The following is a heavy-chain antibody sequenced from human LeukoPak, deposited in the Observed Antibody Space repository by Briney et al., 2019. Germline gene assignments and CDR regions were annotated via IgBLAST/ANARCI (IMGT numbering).Heavy chain of an antibody. CDR2: VFYSGRT. CDR3: ARVTGYMIEDYFDY. D-gene: IGHD3-22*01. CDR1: GGSISTSSYY. V-gene: IGHV4-61*05. Sequence: SETLSLTCTVSGGSISTSSYYWGWVRQPPGKGLEYIGYVFYSGRTNYNPSLKSRVTLSVDTSKNWFSLRLTSVTAADTAVYYCARVTGYMIEDYFDYWGQGTLVTVSS. J-gene: IGHJ4*02.